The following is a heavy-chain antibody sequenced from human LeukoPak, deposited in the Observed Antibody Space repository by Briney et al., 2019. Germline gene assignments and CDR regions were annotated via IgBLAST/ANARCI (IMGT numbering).Heavy chain of an antibody. J-gene: IGHJ4*02. D-gene: IGHD3-10*01. V-gene: IGHV3-23*01. Sequence: GGSLRLSCAASGFTFTSYAMNWVRQAPGKGLEWVSSINSNGGSTYYIDSVKGRFTVSRDNSKNTLYLRMNSLRAEDTAVYYCAKVARGAPTDYWGQGTLVAVSS. CDR3: AKVARGAPTDY. CDR1: GFTFTSYA. CDR2: INSNGGST.